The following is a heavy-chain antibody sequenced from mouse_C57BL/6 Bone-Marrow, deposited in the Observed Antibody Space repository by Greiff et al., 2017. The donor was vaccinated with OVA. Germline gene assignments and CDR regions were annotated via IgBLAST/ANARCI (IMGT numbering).Heavy chain of an antibody. CDR2: ISSGGSYT. Sequence: EVQLVESGGDLVKPGGSLTLSCAASGFTFSSYGMSWVRQTPDKRLEWVATISSGGSYTYYPDSVKGRFTISRDNAKNTLYLQMSSLKSEDTAMYYCARPLWAYWGQGTLVTVSA. CDR1: GFTFSSYG. V-gene: IGHV5-6*01. CDR3: ARPLWAY. J-gene: IGHJ3*01.